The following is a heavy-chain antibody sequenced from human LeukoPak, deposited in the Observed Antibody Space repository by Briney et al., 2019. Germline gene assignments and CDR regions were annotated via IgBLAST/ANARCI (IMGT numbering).Heavy chain of an antibody. J-gene: IGHJ1*01. V-gene: IGHV1-18*01. CDR1: GYTFTSYG. CDR2: ISAYNGDT. D-gene: IGHD2-21*02. Sequence: ASVKVSCKASGYTFTSYGISWVRQAPGQGLEWMGWISAYNGDTNYEQKLQGRVTMTTDTSTSTAYMELRSLRSDDTAVYYCARAAYCGGNCSKYFQHWGQGTLVTVSS. CDR3: ARAAYCGGNCSKYFQH.